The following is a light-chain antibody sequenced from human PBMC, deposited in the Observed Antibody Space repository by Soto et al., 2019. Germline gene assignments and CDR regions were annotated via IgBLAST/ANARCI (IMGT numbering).Light chain of an antibody. CDR1: SFNIASNY. CDR2: RNN. V-gene: IGLV1-47*01. CDR3: SSWDDSLGGRYV. J-gene: IGLJ1*01. Sequence: QSVLTQPPSASGTPGQRVTLSCSGRSFNIASNYIYWYQQLPGTAPKLLIYRNNQRPSGVPDRFSGSKSGTSASLAISGLRSEDEADYYWSSWDDSLGGRYVFGTGTKLTVL.